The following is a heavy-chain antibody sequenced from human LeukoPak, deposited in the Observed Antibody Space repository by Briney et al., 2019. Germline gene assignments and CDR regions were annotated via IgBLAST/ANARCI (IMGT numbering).Heavy chain of an antibody. CDR2: LKQDGSEI. D-gene: IGHD2-15*01. Sequence: GGSLRLSCAASGFTFSDYWMNWVRQAPGKGLEWVAILKQDGSEILYVDSVKGRFTISRDNAKNSLYLQMNSLRAEDTAVYYCAGGAGWSIDYWGQGTLVTVYS. J-gene: IGHJ4*02. CDR1: GFTFSDYW. CDR3: AGGAGWSIDY. V-gene: IGHV3-7*01.